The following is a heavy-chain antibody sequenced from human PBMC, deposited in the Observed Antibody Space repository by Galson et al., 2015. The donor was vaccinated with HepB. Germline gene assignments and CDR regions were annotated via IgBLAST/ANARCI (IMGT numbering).Heavy chain of an antibody. CDR3: VTGGFDF. D-gene: IGHD3-16*01. Sequence: SLRLSCAASGFTFSNFAMEWVRQAPGKGLEWVAVISKDGSITNYGDSLRGRFIISRDNSKSMVSLQMNTLRAEDSAVYYCVTGGFDFWGRGALVTVSS. CDR1: GFTFSNFA. V-gene: IGHV3-30*01. J-gene: IGHJ4*02. CDR2: ISKDGSIT.